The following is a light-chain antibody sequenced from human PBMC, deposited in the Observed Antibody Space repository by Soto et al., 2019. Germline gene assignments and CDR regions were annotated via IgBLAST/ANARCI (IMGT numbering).Light chain of an antibody. J-gene: IGLJ2*01. CDR3: CSYAGSDTPHVV. Sequence: QSALTQPRSVSGSPGQSVTISCTGASSDVGGYTFVSWYQQHPGKAPKLMIYDVTKRPSGVPERFSGSKSGNTASLTISGLRTEDEADYYCCSYAGSDTPHVVFGGGTKVTVL. CDR1: SSDVGGYTF. CDR2: DVT. V-gene: IGLV2-11*01.